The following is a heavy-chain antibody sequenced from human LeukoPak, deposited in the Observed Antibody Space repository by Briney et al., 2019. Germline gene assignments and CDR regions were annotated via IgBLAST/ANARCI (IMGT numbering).Heavy chain of an antibody. V-gene: IGHV1-69*01. CDR2: IIPIFGTA. Sequence: SVKVSCKASGGTFSSYAISWVRQAPGQGLEWMGGIIPIFGTANYAQKFQGRVTITADESTSTAYIELSSLRSEDTAVYYCARVLRFLEWPPYYYYYYGMDVWGQGTTVTVSS. CDR3: ARVLRFLEWPPYYYYYYGMDV. D-gene: IGHD3-3*01. CDR1: GGTFSSYA. J-gene: IGHJ6*02.